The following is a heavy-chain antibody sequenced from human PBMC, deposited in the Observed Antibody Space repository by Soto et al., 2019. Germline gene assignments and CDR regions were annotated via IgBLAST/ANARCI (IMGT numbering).Heavy chain of an antibody. J-gene: IGHJ6*02. CDR3: ARGVDIHYYYYGRDV. CDR1: GFTFSSYG. Sequence: QVQLVESGGGVVQPGRSLRLSCAASGFTFSSYGMHWVRQAPGKWLEWVAVIWYDGSNKYYADSVKGRFTISRDNSKNTLYLQMNSLRAEDTAVYYCARGVDIHYYYYGRDVWGQGTTVTVSS. V-gene: IGHV3-33*01. D-gene: IGHD5-12*01. CDR2: IWYDGSNK.